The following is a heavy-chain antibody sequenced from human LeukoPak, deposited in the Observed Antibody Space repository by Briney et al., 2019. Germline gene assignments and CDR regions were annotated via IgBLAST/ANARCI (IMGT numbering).Heavy chain of an antibody. CDR1: GFPFSSYW. J-gene: IGHJ3*02. CDR2: IKQDGSDK. D-gene: IGHD2-21*02. Sequence: GGSLRLSCVASGFPFSSYWMSWVRQAPGKGLEWVANIKQDGSDKYYVDSVKGRFTISRDNAKNTLYLQMNSLRAEDTAVYYCARDAAPLYCGGDCYSWAFDIWGQGTMVTVSS. CDR3: ARDAAPLYCGGDCYSWAFDI. V-gene: IGHV3-7*01.